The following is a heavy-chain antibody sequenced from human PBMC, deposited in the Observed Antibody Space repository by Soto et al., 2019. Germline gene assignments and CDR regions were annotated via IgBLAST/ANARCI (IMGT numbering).Heavy chain of an antibody. V-gene: IGHV3-30*03. CDR1: GFTFSSYG. J-gene: IGHJ4*02. CDR2: ISYDGSNK. D-gene: IGHD3-3*01. Sequence: GGSLRLSCAASGFTFSSYGMHWVRQAPGKGLEWVVVISYDGSNKYYADSVKGRFTISRDNSKNTLYLQMNSLRAEDTAVYYCAGQREGDDFWSGYYFDYWGQGTLVTVSS. CDR3: AGQREGDDFWSGYYFDY.